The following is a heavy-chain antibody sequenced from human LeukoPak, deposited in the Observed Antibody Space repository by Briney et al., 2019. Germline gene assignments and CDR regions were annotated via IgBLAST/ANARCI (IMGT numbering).Heavy chain of an antibody. V-gene: IGHV3-23*01. J-gene: IGHJ4*02. CDR3: ARDEDTSALSEY. CDR1: GFSFSSNT. D-gene: IGHD2/OR15-2a*01. CDR2: ISNNGGRT. Sequence: GGSLRLSCAGSGFSFSSNTMSRVRQAPGRGLEWVSAISNNGGRTDYADSVKGRFTISRDNSRSTLYLHMDSLRAEDTAVYYCARDEDTSALSEYWGQGTLVTVSS.